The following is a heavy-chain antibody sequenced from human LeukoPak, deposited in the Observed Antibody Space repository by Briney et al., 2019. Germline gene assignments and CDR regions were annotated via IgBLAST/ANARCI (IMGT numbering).Heavy chain of an antibody. CDR1: GYTFTSYG. CDR2: ISAYNGNT. J-gene: IGHJ5*02. CDR3: ARGPRITILGVAGNWFDP. V-gene: IGHV1-18*01. D-gene: IGHD3-3*01. Sequence: ASVKVSCKASGYTFTSYGISWVRQAPGQGLEWMGWISAYNGNTNYAQKLQGRVTMTTDTSTSTAYMELRSLRSDDTAVYYCARGPRITILGVAGNWFDPWGQGTLVTVSS.